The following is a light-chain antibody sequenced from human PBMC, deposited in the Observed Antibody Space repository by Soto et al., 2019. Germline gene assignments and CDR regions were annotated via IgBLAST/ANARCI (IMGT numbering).Light chain of an antibody. J-gene: IGKJ1*01. Sequence: EIVMTQSPATLSVSPGERATLSCRASQSVSGNLAWYQQKPGQAPRLLIYGASTGATGIPARFSGSGSGTEFALTISSLQSEDFAVYYCQQYNNWPPTFGQGTKVEIK. CDR1: QSVSGN. CDR2: GAS. CDR3: QQYNNWPPT. V-gene: IGKV3-15*01.